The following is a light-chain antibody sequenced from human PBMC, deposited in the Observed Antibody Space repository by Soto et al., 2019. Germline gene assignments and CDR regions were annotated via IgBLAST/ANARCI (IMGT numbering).Light chain of an antibody. CDR1: GSDIGAYNF. CDR2: GVT. Sequence: QSVLAQPPSASGSPGQSVTISCTGSGSDIGAYNFVSWYQQHPGKAPKLMIFGVTERPPGVPDRFSGSKSGNTASLTVSGLQADDEAVYYCYSYAGRNIWVFGGGTKVTVL. V-gene: IGLV2-8*01. J-gene: IGLJ3*02. CDR3: YSYAGRNIWV.